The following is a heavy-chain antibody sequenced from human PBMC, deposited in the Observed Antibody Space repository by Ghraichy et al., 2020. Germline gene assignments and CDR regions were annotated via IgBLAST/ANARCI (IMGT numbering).Heavy chain of an antibody. CDR3: ARALDFWSGYYREHAFDI. Sequence: ETLSLTCTVSGGSISSYYWSWIRQPPGKGLEWIGYIYYSGSTNYNPSLKSRVTISVDTSKNQFSLKLSSVTAADTAVYYCARALDFWSGYYREHAFDIWGQGTMVTVSS. J-gene: IGHJ3*02. V-gene: IGHV4-59*01. CDR2: IYYSGST. D-gene: IGHD3-3*01. CDR1: GGSISSYY.